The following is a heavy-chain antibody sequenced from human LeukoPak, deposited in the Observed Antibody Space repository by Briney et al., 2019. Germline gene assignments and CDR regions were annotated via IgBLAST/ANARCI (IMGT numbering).Heavy chain of an antibody. J-gene: IGHJ5*02. CDR3: ARDRVTVIRGVLGYNWFDP. Sequence: PSETLSLTCAVSGASFRSTTYYWGWIRQPPGKGLEWIGSVYYSGSPYYNPSLKSRVTISVDTSKNQFSLKLSSLTAADTAVYYCARDRVTVIRGVLGYNWFDPWGQGILVTVSS. D-gene: IGHD3-10*01. V-gene: IGHV4-39*07. CDR2: VYYSGSP. CDR1: GASFRSTTYY.